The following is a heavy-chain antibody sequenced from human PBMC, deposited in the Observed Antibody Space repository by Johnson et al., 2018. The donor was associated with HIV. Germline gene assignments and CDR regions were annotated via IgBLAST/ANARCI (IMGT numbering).Heavy chain of an antibody. CDR2: ISSSGRTI. Sequence: QVQLVESGGDLVKPGGSLRLSCAASGFIFSDYYMTWIRQAPGKGLESISYISSSGRTIYYADSVKGRFTMSRDNAKKSLYLQMNSLRAEDTAVYYCAKLPVLYGDFDDAFNIWGQGTMVTVSS. CDR1: GFIFSDYY. D-gene: IGHD4-17*01. V-gene: IGHV3-11*04. CDR3: AKLPVLYGDFDDAFNI. J-gene: IGHJ3*02.